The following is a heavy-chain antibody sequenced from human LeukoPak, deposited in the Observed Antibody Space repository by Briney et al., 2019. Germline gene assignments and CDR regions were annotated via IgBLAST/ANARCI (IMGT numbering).Heavy chain of an antibody. D-gene: IGHD6-13*01. J-gene: IGHJ4*02. Sequence: PSETLSLTCSVSGFSITTSSYYWSWIRQPPGKGLEWIGYIYYSGSTNYNASLKSRVTISLDTSKNQFSLKLSSVTAADTAVYYCARQSSRMAFHFDYWGQGTLVTVSS. CDR2: IYYSGST. CDR3: ARQSSRMAFHFDY. CDR1: GFSITTSSYY. V-gene: IGHV4-61*05.